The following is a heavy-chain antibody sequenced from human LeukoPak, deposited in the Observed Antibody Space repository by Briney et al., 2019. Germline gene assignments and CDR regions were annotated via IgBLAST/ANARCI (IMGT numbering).Heavy chain of an antibody. CDR2: IWHDGNYK. J-gene: IGHJ4*02. Sequence: PGGSLTLSCVASGLTFSNYNMHWVRQAPAKGLEWVAVIWHDGNYKYYVDSVKGRFTISRDNSKNTVYLQMNSLGAEDTAVYLCARDSDYYDSSAYSFRGGLHYDFWGRGTLVTVSS. CDR3: ARDSDYYDSSAYSFRGGLHYDF. V-gene: IGHV3-33*01. D-gene: IGHD3-22*01. CDR1: GLTFSNYN.